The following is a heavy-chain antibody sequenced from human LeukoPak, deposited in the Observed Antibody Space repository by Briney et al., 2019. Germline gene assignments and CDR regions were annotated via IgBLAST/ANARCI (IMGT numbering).Heavy chain of an antibody. D-gene: IGHD6-6*01. V-gene: IGHV3-23*01. CDR2: ISGSGGST. CDR3: AKGDYSSSSWGFDY. Sequence: GGSLRLSCAASGFTFSSYAMSWVHQAPGKGLEWVSAISGSGGSTYYADSVKGRFTISRDNSKNTLYLQMNSLRAEDTAVYYCAKGDYSSSSWGFDYWGQGTLVTVSS. J-gene: IGHJ4*02. CDR1: GFTFSSYA.